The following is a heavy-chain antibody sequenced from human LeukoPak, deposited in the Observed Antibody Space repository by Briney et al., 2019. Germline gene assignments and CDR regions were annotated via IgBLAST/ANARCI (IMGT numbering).Heavy chain of an antibody. Sequence: GGSLRLSCAASGFTFSGYSMHWVRQAPGKGLEYVSAIISHGGNTYYADSVKGRFTISRDNSKNTLYLQMDSLRPEDMAVYYCARITMGATVANFYYYMDVWGKGTTVTVSS. CDR2: IISHGGNT. CDR1: GFTFSGYS. D-gene: IGHD3-3*01. J-gene: IGHJ6*03. V-gene: IGHV3-64*02. CDR3: ARITMGATVANFYYYMDV.